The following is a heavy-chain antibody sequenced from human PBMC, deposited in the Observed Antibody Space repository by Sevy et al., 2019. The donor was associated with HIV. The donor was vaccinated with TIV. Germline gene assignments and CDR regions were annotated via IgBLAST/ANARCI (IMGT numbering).Heavy chain of an antibody. CDR2: TYYRSKLYS. CDR1: GDSVSSNSAA. D-gene: IGHD6-19*01. J-gene: IGHJ2*01. V-gene: IGHV6-1*01. Sequence: SQTLSLTCAISGDSVSSNSAAWTWIRQSPSRGLEWLGRTYYRSKLYSYYADSVKRRLTITPVTSKNQISLQLHSVTPEDTAVYYYVRYRSGYYWYFDLWGRGTLVTVSS. CDR3: VRYRSGYYWYFDL.